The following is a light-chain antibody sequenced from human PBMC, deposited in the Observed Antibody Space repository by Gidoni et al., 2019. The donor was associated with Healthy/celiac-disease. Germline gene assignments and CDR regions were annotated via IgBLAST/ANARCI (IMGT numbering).Light chain of an antibody. Sequence: DIQMTQSPASLSASVGDRVTITCRASQSISTYLNWYQQKPGKDPKLLIYAASSLQSVVPSRFSGSGSGTDFTITISSLQPEDFATYYCQQSYSTLLFTFGPGTKVDIK. CDR1: QSISTY. J-gene: IGKJ3*01. CDR2: AAS. V-gene: IGKV1-39*01. CDR3: QQSYSTLLFT.